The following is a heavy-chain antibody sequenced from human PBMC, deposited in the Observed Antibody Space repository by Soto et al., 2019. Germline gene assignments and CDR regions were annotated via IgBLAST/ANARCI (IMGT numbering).Heavy chain of an antibody. CDR3: ARGNPFNYAGFDV. V-gene: IGHV1-8*01. J-gene: IGHJ6*02. CDR2: MNAKSGDT. D-gene: IGHD3-16*01. CDR1: GYTFSDFD. Sequence: ASVKVSCKASGYTFSDFDINWLRQASGQGPEWMGWMNAKSGDTFFAQRFQGKFNMTWDTSLSTAYMEVGSLTSDDTAIYYCARGNPFNYAGFDVWGQGTTVTVSS.